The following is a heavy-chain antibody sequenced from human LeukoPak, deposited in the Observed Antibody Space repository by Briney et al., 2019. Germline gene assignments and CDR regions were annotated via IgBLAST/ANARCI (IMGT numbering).Heavy chain of an antibody. V-gene: IGHV4-59*01. CDR1: GGSISSYY. CDR2: IYYSGST. CDR3: ARGAYYYDSSGYFTFHI. J-gene: IGHJ3*02. D-gene: IGHD3-22*01. Sequence: SETLSLTCTVSGGSISSYYWSWIRQPPGKGLEWIGYIYYSGSTNYNPSLKSRVTISVDTSKNQSSLKLSSVTAADTAVYYCARGAYYYDSSGYFTFHIWGQGTMVTVSS.